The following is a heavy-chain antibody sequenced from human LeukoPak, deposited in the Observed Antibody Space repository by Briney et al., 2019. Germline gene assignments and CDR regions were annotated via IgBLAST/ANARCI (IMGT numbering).Heavy chain of an antibody. J-gene: IGHJ4*02. D-gene: IGHD3-10*01. CDR3: VKDSSSGSYFDY. CDR1: GFTFSRYA. Sequence: GGSLRLSCSASGFTFSRYAMHWVRQAPGKGLEYVSATSSNGGSTYYADSVKGRFTISRDNSRNTLHLQMSSLRVEDTAVYYCVKDSSSGSYFDYWGQGTLVTVSS. V-gene: IGHV3-64D*06. CDR2: TSSNGGST.